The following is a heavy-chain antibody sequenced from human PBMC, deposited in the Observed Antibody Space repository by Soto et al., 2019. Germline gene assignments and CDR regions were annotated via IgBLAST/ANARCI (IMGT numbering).Heavy chain of an antibody. CDR1: GYTFTDYY. V-gene: IGHV1-2*07. CDR3: ARDSPLTTGWFDP. CDR2: IDPNSGGT. J-gene: IGHJ5*02. Sequence: QVQLVQSGAEVKKPGASVRVSCKASGYTFTDYYLHWLRQAPGQGLEWMGWIDPNSGGTQCARKFQGRVTMTRDTSTSTDYMELSRLKSDDRAIYYCARDSPLTTGWFDPWGQGTLVTVSS. D-gene: IGHD4-17*01.